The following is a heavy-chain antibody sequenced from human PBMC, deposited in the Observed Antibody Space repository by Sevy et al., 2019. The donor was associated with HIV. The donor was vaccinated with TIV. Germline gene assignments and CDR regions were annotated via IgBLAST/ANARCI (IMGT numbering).Heavy chain of an antibody. D-gene: IGHD6-19*01. Sequence: GGSLRLSCVASGFTFSTYSMNWVRHAPGKGLEWVSSISGLSNYIYYSDSVRGRFTISRDNAKNSLYLQMNSLRAEDTALYYCARLGSSGWAGMDVWGQGTTVTVSS. J-gene: IGHJ6*02. CDR1: GFTFSTYS. V-gene: IGHV3-21*01. CDR2: ISGLSNYI. CDR3: ARLGSSGWAGMDV.